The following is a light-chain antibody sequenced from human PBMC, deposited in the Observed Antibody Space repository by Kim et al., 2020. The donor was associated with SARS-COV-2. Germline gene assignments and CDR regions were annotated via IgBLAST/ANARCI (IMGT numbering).Light chain of an antibody. V-gene: IGKV3-20*01. CDR3: QQYGSSPRT. CDR1: QTVTSNY. Sequence: SPGERATPSCRASQTVTSNYLAWYQQKPGQAPRLLIHGASSRATGIPDRFSGSGSGTDFTLTISRLEPEDFAVYYCQQYGSSPRTFGQGTKVDIK. J-gene: IGKJ1*01. CDR2: GAS.